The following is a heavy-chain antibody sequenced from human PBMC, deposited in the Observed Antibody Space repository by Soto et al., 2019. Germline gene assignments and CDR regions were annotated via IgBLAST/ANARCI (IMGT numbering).Heavy chain of an antibody. V-gene: IGHV1-69*13. CDR2: IIPIFGTA. CDR3: VVGARGMYYSYGMDV. Sequence: ASVKVSCKASGGTFSSYAISWVRQAPGQGLEWMGGIIPIFGTANYAQKFQGRVTITADESTSTAYMELSSLRSEDTAVYYCVVGARGMYYSYGMDVWGQGTTVTFSS. J-gene: IGHJ6*02. D-gene: IGHD1-26*01. CDR1: GGTFSSYA.